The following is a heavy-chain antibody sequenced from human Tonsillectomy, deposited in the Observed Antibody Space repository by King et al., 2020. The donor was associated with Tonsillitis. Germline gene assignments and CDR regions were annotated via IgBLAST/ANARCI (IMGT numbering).Heavy chain of an antibody. Sequence: VQLVESGAEVKKPGASVKVSCKASGYTFTSYGVSWVRQAPGQGLEWMGWINAYNGNTNYAQKFQGRVTMTTDTSTSTAYMDLRSLRSDDTAVYYCARSGSYRSTWNYFDYWGQGTLVTVSS. V-gene: IGHV1-18*01. CDR1: GYTFTSYG. CDR3: ARSGSYRSTWNYFDY. CDR2: INAYNGNT. J-gene: IGHJ4*02. D-gene: IGHD6-13*01.